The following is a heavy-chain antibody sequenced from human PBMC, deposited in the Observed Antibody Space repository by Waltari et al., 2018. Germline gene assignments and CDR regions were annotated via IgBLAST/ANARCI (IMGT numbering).Heavy chain of an antibody. V-gene: IGHV1-69*01. CDR1: GGTFSSYA. D-gene: IGHD3-10*01. CDR2: IIPIFGTA. J-gene: IGHJ6*02. Sequence: QVQLVQSGAEVKKPGSSVKVSCKASGGTFSSYAISWGRRAPGQGLEGMGGIIPIFGTANYAQKFQGRVTITADESTSTAYMELSSLRSEDTAVYYCARVPPHGGYYYGMDVWGQGTTVTVSS. CDR3: ARVPPHGGYYYGMDV.